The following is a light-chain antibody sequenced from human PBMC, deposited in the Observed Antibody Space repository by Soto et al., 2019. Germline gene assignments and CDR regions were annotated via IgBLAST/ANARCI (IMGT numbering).Light chain of an antibody. CDR3: QHYNXRPPWT. CDR2: GVS. J-gene: IGKJ1*01. Sequence: EVVMTQSPATLSVSPGERATLSCRASQSIHNNLAWYQQKPGQAPRLLMYGVSNRATGIPARFSGSGSGTXXXXXXXXXXXXDFXVYYCQHYNXRPPWTFGQGTKVEIK. V-gene: IGKV3-15*01. CDR1: QSIHNN.